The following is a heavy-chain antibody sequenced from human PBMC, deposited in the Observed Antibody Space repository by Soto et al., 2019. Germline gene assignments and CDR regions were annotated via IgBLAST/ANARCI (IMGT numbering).Heavy chain of an antibody. CDR3: ARGPSITMVRGADYYYYYMDV. CDR1: GYTFTSYG. D-gene: IGHD3-10*01. V-gene: IGHV1-18*01. Sequence: QVQLVQSGDEVKKPGASVKVSCKASGYTFTSYGISWVRQAPGQGLEWMGWISAYNGNTNYAQKLQGRVTMTTDTSTSTAYMELRSLRSDDTAVYYCARGPSITMVRGADYYYYYMDVWGKGTTVTVSS. J-gene: IGHJ6*03. CDR2: ISAYNGNT.